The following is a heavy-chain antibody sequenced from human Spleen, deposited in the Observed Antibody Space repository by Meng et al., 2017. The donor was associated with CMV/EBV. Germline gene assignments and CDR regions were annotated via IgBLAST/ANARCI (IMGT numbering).Heavy chain of an antibody. CDR2: IKSKTDGGTT. CDR3: TTERYDFWNFYYGMDV. Sequence: GESLKISCAASGFTFSNAWMSWVRQAPGKGLEWVGRIKSKTDGGTTDYAAPVKGRFTISRDDSKNTLYLQMNSLKTDDTAVYYCTTERYDFWNFYYGMDVWGLGTTVTVSS. V-gene: IGHV3-15*01. J-gene: IGHJ6*02. CDR1: GFTFSNAW. D-gene: IGHD3-3*01.